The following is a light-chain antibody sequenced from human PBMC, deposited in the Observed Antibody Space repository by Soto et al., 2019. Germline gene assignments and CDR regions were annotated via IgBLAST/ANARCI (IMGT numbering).Light chain of an antibody. Sequence: EIVLTQSPGTMSLSPGQRATLSCRASETISRSYLAWYQQTPGQAPRHLIYDASRRATGIPDKFSGSGSGTDFSLTISRLEPEDFAVYYCQQFVESPFTFGQGTKLEIK. CDR1: ETISRSY. V-gene: IGKV3-20*01. CDR3: QQFVESPFT. J-gene: IGKJ2*01. CDR2: DAS.